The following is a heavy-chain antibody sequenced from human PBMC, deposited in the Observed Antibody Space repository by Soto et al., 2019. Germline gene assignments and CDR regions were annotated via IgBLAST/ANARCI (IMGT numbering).Heavy chain of an antibody. CDR1: GFTFSGSA. Sequence: PGGSLRLSCAASGFTFSGSAMHWVRQASGKGLEWVGRIRSKANSYATAYAASVKGRFTISRDDSKNTAYLQMNSLKTEDTAVYYCTRHIESTVTTAGYYYYGMDVWGQGTTVTVSS. CDR2: IRSKANSYAT. D-gene: IGHD4-17*01. J-gene: IGHJ6*02. V-gene: IGHV3-73*01. CDR3: TRHIESTVTTAGYYYYGMDV.